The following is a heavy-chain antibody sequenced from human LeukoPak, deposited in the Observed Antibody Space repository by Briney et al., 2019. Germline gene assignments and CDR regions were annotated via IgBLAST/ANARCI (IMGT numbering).Heavy chain of an antibody. CDR3: ARVVFTPLDAFDI. Sequence: GGSLRLSCAACGFTFSSYSMNGVRQAPGKGVEWVSSISISSSYIYYADSVKGRFTISRDNAKNSVYLQMNSLRAEDTAVYYCARVVFTPLDAFDIWGQGTMVTVSS. CDR1: GFTFSSYS. D-gene: IGHD3-22*01. CDR2: ISISSSYI. V-gene: IGHV3-21*01. J-gene: IGHJ3*02.